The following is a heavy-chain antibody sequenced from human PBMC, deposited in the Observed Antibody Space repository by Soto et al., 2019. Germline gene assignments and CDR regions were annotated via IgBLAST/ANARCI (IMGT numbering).Heavy chain of an antibody. D-gene: IGHD6-19*01. V-gene: IGHV1-18*01. CDR2: ISAYNGCR. CDR3: ASGYSSGWYKAFDI. Sequence: GASVKVFCNASGYTFTSFGISWVRQAPGQWLEWMGWISAYNGCRNYAQKLQGRVTMNTDTTTSTAYMELRSLRSDDTAVYYCASGYSSGWYKAFDIWGQGTMVTVSS. CDR1: GYTFTSFG. J-gene: IGHJ3*02.